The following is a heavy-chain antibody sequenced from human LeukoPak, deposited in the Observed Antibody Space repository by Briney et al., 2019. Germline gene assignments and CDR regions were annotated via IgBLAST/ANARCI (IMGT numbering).Heavy chain of an antibody. CDR3: AKSGWALWFGGHIDY. Sequence: GGSLGLSCAASGFTFSSYAMSWVRQAPGKGLEWVSAISGSGGSTYYADSVKGRFTISRDNSKNTLYLQMNSLRAEDTAVYYCAKSGWALWFGGHIDYWGQGTLVTVSS. J-gene: IGHJ4*02. CDR2: ISGSGGST. V-gene: IGHV3-23*01. CDR1: GFTFSSYA. D-gene: IGHD3-10*01.